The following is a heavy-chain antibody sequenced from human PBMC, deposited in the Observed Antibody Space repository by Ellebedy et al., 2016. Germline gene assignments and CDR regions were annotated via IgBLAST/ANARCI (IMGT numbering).Heavy chain of an antibody. J-gene: IGHJ5*02. D-gene: IGHD3-22*01. V-gene: IGHV1-69*13. CDR1: GGTFSSYA. CDR2: IIPIFGTA. Sequence: SVKVSXKASGGTFSSYAISWVRQAPGQGLEWMGGIIPIFGTANYAQKFQGRVTITADESTSTAYMELSSLRSEDTAVYYCARASKQYYYDSSGYAPWGQGTLVTVSS. CDR3: ARASKQYYYDSSGYAP.